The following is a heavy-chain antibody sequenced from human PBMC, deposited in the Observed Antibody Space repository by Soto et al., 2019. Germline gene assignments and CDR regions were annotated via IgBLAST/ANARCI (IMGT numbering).Heavy chain of an antibody. V-gene: IGHV3-21*01. CDR3: ARQYPSSSRHFDH. Sequence: GGSLRLSCAASGFTFRTYYMIWVRQAPGEGLEWVSSISAGSSNIYYAPSVKGRFTISRDNAKNSLYLQINSLRAEDTAVYYCARQYPSSSRHFDHWGQGTLVTVSS. CDR1: GFTFRTYY. D-gene: IGHD6-6*01. CDR2: ISAGSSNI. J-gene: IGHJ4*02.